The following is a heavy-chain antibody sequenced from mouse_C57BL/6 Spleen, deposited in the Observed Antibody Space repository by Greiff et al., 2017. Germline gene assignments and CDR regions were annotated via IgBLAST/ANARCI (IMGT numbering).Heavy chain of an antibody. D-gene: IGHD1-1*01. J-gene: IGHJ4*01. CDR2: INPSSGYT. V-gene: IGHV1-7*01. CDR3: ASLLPLYAMDY. CDR1: GYTFTSYW. Sequence: VQLQQSGAELAKPGASVKLSCKASGYTFTSYWMHWVKQRPGQGLEWIGYINPSSGYTKYNQKFKDKATLTAVKSSSTAYMQLSSLTYEDSAVYYCASLLPLYAMDYWGQGTSVTVSS.